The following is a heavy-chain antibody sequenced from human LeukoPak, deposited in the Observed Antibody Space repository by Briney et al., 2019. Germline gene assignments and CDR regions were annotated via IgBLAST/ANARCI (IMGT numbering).Heavy chain of an antibody. CDR3: AREDYGDYYFDY. V-gene: IGHV3-74*01. D-gene: IGHD4-17*01. Sequence: GRSLRLSCAASGFTFSSYCMHWVRQAPGKGLVWVSRINTDGSTTNYADSVKGRFTISRDDAKNTLYLQMNSLRAEDTAVYYCAREDYGDYYFDYWGQGTLVTVSS. J-gene: IGHJ4*02. CDR1: GFTFSSYC. CDR2: INTDGSTT.